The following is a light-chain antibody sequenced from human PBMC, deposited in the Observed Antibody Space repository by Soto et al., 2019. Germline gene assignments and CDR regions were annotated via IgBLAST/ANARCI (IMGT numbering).Light chain of an antibody. J-gene: IGKJ2*01. V-gene: IGKV3-11*01. Sequence: EIVLTQSPATLSLSPGERATLSCRASKSVSSYLAWYQQKPGQAPRLLIYDASNRATGIPARFSGSGSGTDFTLTISSLEPEDFAFYYCQQRSNWPYTFAQGTKLEIK. CDR1: KSVSSY. CDR3: QQRSNWPYT. CDR2: DAS.